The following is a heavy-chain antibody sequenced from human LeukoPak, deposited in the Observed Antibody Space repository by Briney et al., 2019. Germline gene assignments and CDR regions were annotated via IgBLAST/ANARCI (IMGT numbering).Heavy chain of an antibody. J-gene: IGHJ4*02. CDR3: AESSISSPFDY. Sequence: GGSLRLSCAAAGFNFDEYAMNWVRQAPGKGLEWVSSISSSSSYIYYADSVKGRFTISRDNAKNSLYLQMNSLRAEDTAVYYCAESSISSPFDYWGQGTLVTVSS. CDR1: GFNFDEYA. V-gene: IGHV3-21*01. D-gene: IGHD2/OR15-2a*01. CDR2: ISSSSSYI.